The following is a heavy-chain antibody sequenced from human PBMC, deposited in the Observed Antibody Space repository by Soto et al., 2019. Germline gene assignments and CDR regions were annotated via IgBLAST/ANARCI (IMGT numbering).Heavy chain of an antibody. CDR2: ISGGGDAS. CDR3: AKRPTDFWSGYWPSDY. J-gene: IGHJ4*02. D-gene: IGHD3-3*01. V-gene: IGHV3-23*01. CDR1: GFTFSSYA. Sequence: EVQLLESGGGFVQPGGSLRLSCTASGFTFSSYAMDWVRQAPGKGLEWLSAISGGGDASHYADSVKGRFTISRDNSKNTQFLQMSSLRAEDTAVYYCAKRPTDFWSGYWPSDYWGQGTLVTVSS.